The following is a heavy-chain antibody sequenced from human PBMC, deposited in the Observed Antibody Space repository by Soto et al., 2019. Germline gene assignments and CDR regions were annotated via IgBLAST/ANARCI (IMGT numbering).Heavy chain of an antibody. D-gene: IGHD5-12*01. CDR3: ARVKMATITTPYYYYGMDV. J-gene: IGHJ6*02. Sequence: QVQLVQSGAEVKKPGASVKVSCKASGYTFTSYGISWVRQAPGQGLEWMGWISAYNGNTNYAQKRQGRVTMTTDTSTSTAYMELRSLRSDDTAVYYCARVKMATITTPYYYYGMDVWGQGTTVTVSS. V-gene: IGHV1-18*01. CDR2: ISAYNGNT. CDR1: GYTFTSYG.